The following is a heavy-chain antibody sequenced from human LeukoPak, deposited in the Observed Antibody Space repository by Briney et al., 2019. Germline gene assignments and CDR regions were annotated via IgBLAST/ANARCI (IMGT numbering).Heavy chain of an antibody. J-gene: IGHJ4*02. D-gene: IGHD2-2*01. CDR2: INGDGSST. CDR3: ARVVYCSRTSCPLDC. CDR1: GFTFSSYW. V-gene: IGHV3-74*01. Sequence: GGSLRLSCAASGFTFSSYWMHWVRQAPGRGLVWVSRINGDGSSTTYADSVKGRFTISRDNAKNTLYLQMNSLRAEDTAVYYCARVVYCSRTSCPLDCWGQGTLVTVSS.